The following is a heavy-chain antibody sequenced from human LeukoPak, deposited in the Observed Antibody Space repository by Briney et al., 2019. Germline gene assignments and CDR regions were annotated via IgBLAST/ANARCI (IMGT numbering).Heavy chain of an antibody. V-gene: IGHV3-7*01. CDR2: IKPDGSHV. Sequence: PGGSLRPSCAASGFTFSTYWMNWVRQAPGKGLEWVADIKPDGSHVSYVDSVKGRFSISRDNAQNSLYLQVSSLRAEDTAIYYCAREGRLLGAFDVWGQGTMVTVSS. CDR1: GFTFSTYW. J-gene: IGHJ3*01. CDR3: AREGRLLGAFDV.